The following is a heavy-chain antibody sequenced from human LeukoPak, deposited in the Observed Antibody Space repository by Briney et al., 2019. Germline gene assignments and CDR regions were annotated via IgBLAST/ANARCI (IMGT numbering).Heavy chain of an antibody. CDR2: IDISGGST. V-gene: IGHV3-23*01. J-gene: IGHJ4*02. Sequence: GGSLRLSCAVSGFTFNSHAMCWVRQAPGKGLEWVSSIDISGGSTYYADSVKDRFTISRDNSKNTLYLQMNSLRGEDTALYFCANEVRPNDYWGQGTLVTVSS. CDR1: GFTFNSHA. CDR3: ANEVRPNDY. D-gene: IGHD4/OR15-4a*01.